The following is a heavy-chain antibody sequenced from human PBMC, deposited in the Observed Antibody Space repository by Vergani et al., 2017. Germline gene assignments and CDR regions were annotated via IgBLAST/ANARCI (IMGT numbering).Heavy chain of an antibody. CDR2: IYYSGST. J-gene: IGHJ4*02. D-gene: IGHD3-10*01. CDR3: ARVITMVRGVIMAYFDY. Sequence: QVQLQESGPGLVKPSQTLSLTCTVSGGSISSGDYYWSWIRQPPGKGLEWIGYIYYSGSTYYNPSLKSRVTISVDTSKNQFSWKLSSVTAADTAVYYCARVITMVRGVIMAYFDYWGQRTVVTVSS. CDR1: GGSISSGDYY. V-gene: IGHV4-30-4*08.